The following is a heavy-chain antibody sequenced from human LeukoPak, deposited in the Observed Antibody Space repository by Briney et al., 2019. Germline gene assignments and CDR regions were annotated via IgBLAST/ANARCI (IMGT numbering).Heavy chain of an antibody. CDR3: AKDRSLAGAESLDY. D-gene: IGHD1-26*01. CDR2: ITGSGATT. J-gene: IGHJ4*02. CDR1: GFTFSGYA. Sequence: GGSLRLSCAASGFTFSGYAMTWVRQAPGKGLEWVSAITGSGATTYYADSVRGRFTISRDNSKNTLYLQMNGLRAEDTAVYYCAKDRSLAGAESLDYWGQGTLVTVSS. V-gene: IGHV3-23*01.